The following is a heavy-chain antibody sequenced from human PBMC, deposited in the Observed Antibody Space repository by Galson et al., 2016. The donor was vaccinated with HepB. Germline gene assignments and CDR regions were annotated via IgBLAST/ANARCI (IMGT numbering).Heavy chain of an antibody. J-gene: IGHJ4*02. CDR1: GFTFSSYA. CDR2: IGGSGAAT. V-gene: IGHV3-23*01. D-gene: IGHD3-10*01. Sequence: SLRLSCAASGFTFSSYAMSWARQAPGKELEWVSSIGGSGAATRYADSAKGRFTISRDNSESTLFLQMDSLRAGDTAVYYCAKDRRISGQFYEWDSWGQGTLVTVSS. CDR3: AKDRRISGQFYEWDS.